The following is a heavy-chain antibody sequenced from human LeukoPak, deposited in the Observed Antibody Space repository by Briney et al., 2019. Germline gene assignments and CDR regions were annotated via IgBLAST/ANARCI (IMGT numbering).Heavy chain of an antibody. V-gene: IGHV3-30*18. J-gene: IGHJ4*02. CDR2: ISYDGSNK. Sequence: GRSLRLSCAASGFTFSSSGIHWVRQAPGKGLEWVAVISYDGSNKYYADSVKGRFTISRDNSKNTLYLQMNSLRAEDTAVYYCAKDITRYGGNAVAYWGPGTLVTVSS. CDR3: AKDITRYGGNAVAY. D-gene: IGHD4-23*01. CDR1: GFTFSSSG.